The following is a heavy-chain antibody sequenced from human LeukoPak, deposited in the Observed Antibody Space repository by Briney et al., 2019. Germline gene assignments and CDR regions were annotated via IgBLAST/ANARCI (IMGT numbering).Heavy chain of an antibody. CDR1: GYSFTGYW. J-gene: IGHJ4*02. CDR2: IYPGDSDT. Sequence: GESLKISCKGSGYSFTGYWIGWVRQMPGKGLEWMGIIYPGDSDTRYSPSFQGQVTISADKSISTAYLQWSSLKASDTAMYYCASPLTYYYGSGFSVYYWGQGTLVTVSS. D-gene: IGHD3-10*01. V-gene: IGHV5-51*01. CDR3: ASPLTYYYGSGFSVYY.